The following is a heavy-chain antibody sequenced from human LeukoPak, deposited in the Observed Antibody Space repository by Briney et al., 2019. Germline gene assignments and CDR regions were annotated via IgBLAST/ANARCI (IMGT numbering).Heavy chain of an antibody. CDR2: IYPGDSDI. CDR1: GYRFTTYW. J-gene: IGHJ6*03. CDR3: ARQGNYYYYMDV. V-gene: IGHV5-51*01. Sequence: GESLKASWKGSGYRFTTYWIGWVRQMPGKGLEWMGIIYPGDSDIRYNPSFQGQVTISADKSINTAYLQWSSLKASDTATYYCARQGNYYYYMDVWGEGTTVTISS.